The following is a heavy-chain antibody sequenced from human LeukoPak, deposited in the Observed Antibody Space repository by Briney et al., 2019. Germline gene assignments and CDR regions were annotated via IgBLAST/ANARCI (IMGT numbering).Heavy chain of an antibody. CDR2: ISGSGGST. D-gene: IGHD1-26*01. Sequence: PGGSLRLSCAASGFTFSSYAMSWVRQAPGKGLEWVSAISGSGGSTYYADSVKGRFTISRDNSKNTLYLQMNSLRAEDTAVYYCAAGRGATDNPFDYWAREPWSPSPQ. J-gene: IGHJ4*02. CDR3: AAGRGATDNPFDY. CDR1: GFTFSSYA. V-gene: IGHV3-23*01.